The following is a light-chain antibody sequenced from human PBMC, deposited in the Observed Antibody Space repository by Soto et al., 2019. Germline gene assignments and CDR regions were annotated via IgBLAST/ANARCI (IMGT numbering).Light chain of an antibody. CDR2: AAS. CDR3: QQLNSYRVT. CDR1: QGISSY. Sequence: DIQLTQSPSFLSASVGDRVTITCRSSQGISSYLAWYQQKPGKAPKLLIYAASTLQSGVPSRFSGSGSGTEFTLTISSLQPEDFATNYCQQLNSYRVTLGGGTKVEIK. J-gene: IGKJ4*01. V-gene: IGKV1-9*01.